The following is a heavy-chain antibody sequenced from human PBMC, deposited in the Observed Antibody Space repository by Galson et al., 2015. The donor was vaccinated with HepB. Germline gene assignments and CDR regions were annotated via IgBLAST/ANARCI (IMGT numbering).Heavy chain of an antibody. CDR3: ARADHDSKAQSFDY. J-gene: IGHJ4*02. D-gene: IGHD2-21*02. Sequence: SETLSLTCAVYGGSFSGYYWSWIRQPPGKGLEWIGEINHSGSTNYNPSLKSRVTISVDTSKNQFSLKLSSVTAADTAVYYCARADHDSKAQSFDYWGQGTLVTVSS. CDR1: GGSFSGYY. V-gene: IGHV4-34*01. CDR2: INHSGST.